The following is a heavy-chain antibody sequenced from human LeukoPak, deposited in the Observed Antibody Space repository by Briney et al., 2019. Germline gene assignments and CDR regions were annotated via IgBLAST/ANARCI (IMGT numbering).Heavy chain of an antibody. J-gene: IGHJ3*02. CDR3: ARVDSDAFDI. CDR2: IYYSGST. Sequence: SETLSLTCTVSGSSISSYYWSWIRQPPGKGLEWIGYIYYSGSTYYNPSLKSRVTISVDTSKNQFSLKLSSVTAADTAVYYCARVDSDAFDIWGQGTMVTVSS. V-gene: IGHV4-59*12. D-gene: IGHD3/OR15-3a*01. CDR1: GSSISSYY.